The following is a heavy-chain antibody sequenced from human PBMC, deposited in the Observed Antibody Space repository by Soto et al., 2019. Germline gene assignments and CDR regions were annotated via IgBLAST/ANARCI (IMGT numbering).Heavy chain of an antibody. Sequence: QVQLQESGPGLVKPSQTLSLTCTVSGDSMPTVGYYWTWIRQHPGQGLEWIGFISYSGSTYYSSSLQGRVAISADTSKNQFSLKLNSVPAADTAVYYCTRGDYWGQGPLVTVSS. CDR1: GDSMPTVGYY. CDR3: TRGDY. CDR2: ISYSGST. V-gene: IGHV4-31*03. J-gene: IGHJ4*02.